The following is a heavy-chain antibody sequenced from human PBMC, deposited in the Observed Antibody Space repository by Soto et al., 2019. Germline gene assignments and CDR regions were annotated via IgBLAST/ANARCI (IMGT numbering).Heavy chain of an antibody. J-gene: IGHJ4*02. Sequence: QLQLQESGPGLVKPSETLSLTCTVSGGSISSIVYYWGWIRQPPEKGLEWIGSISYTGSTYYNPSLKSRVTISVDTSKNQFSLKLSSVTAADTALYYCARHVEAGGPRDFDYWGQGTLVTVSS. D-gene: IGHD6-25*01. CDR1: GGSISSIVYY. V-gene: IGHV4-39*01. CDR2: ISYTGST. CDR3: ARHVEAGGPRDFDY.